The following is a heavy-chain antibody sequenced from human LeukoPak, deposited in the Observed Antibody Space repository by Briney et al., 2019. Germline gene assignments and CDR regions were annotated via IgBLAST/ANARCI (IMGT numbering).Heavy chain of an antibody. CDR2: INAGNGNT. J-gene: IGHJ4*02. D-gene: IGHD3-10*01. V-gene: IGHV1-3*01. CDR3: ARSKYYYGSGSYPDY. Sequence: ASVKVSCKASGYTFTSYAMHWVRQAPGQRLEWMGWINAGNGNTKYSQKFQGRVTITRDTSASTAYMELSSLRSEDTAEYYCARSKYYYGSGSYPDYWGQGTLVTVSS. CDR1: GYTFTSYA.